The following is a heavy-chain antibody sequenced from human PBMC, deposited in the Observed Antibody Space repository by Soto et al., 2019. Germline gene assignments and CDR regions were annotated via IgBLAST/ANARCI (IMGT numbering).Heavy chain of an antibody. V-gene: IGHV3-23*01. CDR1: GFTFINYA. D-gene: IGHD2-2*01. J-gene: IGHJ5*02. Sequence: HPWGSLRLSCAASGFTFINYAITFFRHCPFKWLEWVSAISGSGGSAYYADSVKGRFTISRDNSKNTLYLQMNSLRADDSGVYYCAKDPYSGVLVPVAIGFDPWGPGTLVTVSS. CDR3: AKDPYSGVLVPVAIGFDP. CDR2: ISGSGGSA.